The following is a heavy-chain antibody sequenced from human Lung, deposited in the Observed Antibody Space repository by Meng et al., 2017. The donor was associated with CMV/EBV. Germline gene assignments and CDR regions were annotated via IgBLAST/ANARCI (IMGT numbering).Heavy chain of an antibody. D-gene: IGHD5-12*01. CDR1: GYTFTGYG. Sequence: SCKASGYTFTGYGINWVRQAPGQGLEWMGWISAYNGDTESAQTLQGRVTMTADTSTSTVHLELRSLREDDTATYYCARRWLGSGHLGYWGQGTLVTVSS. V-gene: IGHV1-18*01. CDR2: ISAYNGDT. J-gene: IGHJ4*02. CDR3: ARRWLGSGHLGY.